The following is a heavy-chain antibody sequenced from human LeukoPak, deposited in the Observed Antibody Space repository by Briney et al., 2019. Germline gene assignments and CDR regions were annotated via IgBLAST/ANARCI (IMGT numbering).Heavy chain of an antibody. J-gene: IGHJ5*01. CDR3: ARQPSYYDTSGYYYWFDS. V-gene: IGHV4-30-4*08. CDR1: GGSISSGDYY. Sequence: PSQTLSLTCTVSGGSISSGDYYWSWIRQPPGKGPEWIGYIYYSGSTYYNPSLKSRVTISIDTSKNQFSLTLSSVTAADTAVYFCARQPSYYDTSGYYYWFDSWGQGTLVTVSS. CDR2: IYYSGST. D-gene: IGHD3-22*01.